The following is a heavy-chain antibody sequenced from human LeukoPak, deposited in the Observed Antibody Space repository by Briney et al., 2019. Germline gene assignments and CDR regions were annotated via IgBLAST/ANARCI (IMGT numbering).Heavy chain of an antibody. Sequence: GGSLRLSCAASGFTFSSYGMHWVRQAPGKGLEWVAFIRYDGSNKYYADSVKGRFTISRDNSKNTLYLQMNSLRAEDTAVYYCAKDQLWFGELEGGGLDYWGQGTLVTVSS. CDR2: IRYDGSNK. CDR3: AKDQLWFGELEGGGLDY. D-gene: IGHD3-10*01. J-gene: IGHJ4*02. V-gene: IGHV3-30*02. CDR1: GFTFSSYG.